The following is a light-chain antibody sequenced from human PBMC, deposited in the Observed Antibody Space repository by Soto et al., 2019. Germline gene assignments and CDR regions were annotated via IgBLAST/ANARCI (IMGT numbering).Light chain of an antibody. CDR3: QTWGTGIRV. J-gene: IGLJ3*02. V-gene: IGLV4-69*01. CDR2: LNSDGSH. CDR1: SGHSSYA. Sequence: QPVLTQSPSASASLGASVKLTYTLSSGHSSYAIAWHQQQPEKGPRYLMKLNSDGSHSKGDGIPDRFSGSSSGAERYLTISSLQSEDEAEYYCQTWGTGIRVFGGGTKLTVL.